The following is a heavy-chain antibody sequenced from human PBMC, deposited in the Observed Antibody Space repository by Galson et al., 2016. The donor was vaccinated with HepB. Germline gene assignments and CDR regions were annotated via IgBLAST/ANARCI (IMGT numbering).Heavy chain of an antibody. D-gene: IGHD6-25*01. Sequence: SLRLSCAASGFTFSGYWMTWVRQAPGKGLEWVANIKQDGSEKNYVDSVKGRFTISRDNAKNLVYLQMNSLRAEDTAMYYCASAPAATESDYGGQGTLVTVSP. V-gene: IGHV3-7*01. CDR1: GFTFSGYW. J-gene: IGHJ4*02. CDR3: ASAPAATESDY. CDR2: IKQDGSEK.